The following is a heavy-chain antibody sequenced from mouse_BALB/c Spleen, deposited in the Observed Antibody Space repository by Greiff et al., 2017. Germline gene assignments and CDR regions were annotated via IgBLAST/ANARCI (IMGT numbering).Heavy chain of an antibody. Sequence: QVQLKESGPGLVAPSQSLSITCTVSGFSLTGYGVNWVRQPPGKGLEWLGMIWGDGSTDYNSVLKSRLSISKDNSKSQVFLKMNSLRTDDTAGYYCARDHYGNAVDYGGQGTSVAVSS. CDR2: IWGDGST. D-gene: IGHD1-2*01. V-gene: IGHV2-6-7*01. J-gene: IGHJ4*01. CDR3: ARDHYGNAVDY. CDR1: GFSLTGYG.